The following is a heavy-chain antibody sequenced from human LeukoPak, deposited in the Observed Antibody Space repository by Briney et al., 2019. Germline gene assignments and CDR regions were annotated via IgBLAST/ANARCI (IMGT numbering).Heavy chain of an antibody. CDR1: GFTFNSYG. J-gene: IGHJ6*03. V-gene: IGHV3-30*02. CDR3: AKGSYYCSSSSCPQYYYYMDV. CDR2: IRYDGSDK. Sequence: GGSLRLSCAASGFTFNSYGMHWVRQAPCKGLEWVAFIRYDGSDKYYADSVKGRLTISRDNSKNTLYLQMSSLIAEDTAVYYCAKGSYYCSSSSCPQYYYYMDVWGKGTTVTVSS. D-gene: IGHD2-2*01.